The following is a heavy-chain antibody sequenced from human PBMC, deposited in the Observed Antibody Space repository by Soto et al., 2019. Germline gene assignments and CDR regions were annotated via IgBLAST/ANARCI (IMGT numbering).Heavy chain of an antibody. J-gene: IGHJ6*02. CDR1: GGTFSSYA. V-gene: IGHV1-69*12. Sequence: QVQLVQSGAEVKKPGSSVKVSCKASGGTFSSYAISWVRQAPGQGLEWMGGIFPIFGTANYAQKFQGSVTITADESTSTAYVEVSSLRSEDTAVDYRARDLPGSEGYDDYYGMEVWGQGTTVAVAS. CDR2: IFPIFGTA. CDR3: ARDLPGSEGYDDYYGMEV.